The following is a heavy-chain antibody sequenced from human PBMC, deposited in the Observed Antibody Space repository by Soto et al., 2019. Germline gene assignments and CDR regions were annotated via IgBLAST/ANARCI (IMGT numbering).Heavy chain of an antibody. CDR1: GGSFSGYY. CDR2: INHSGST. J-gene: IGHJ4*02. CDR3: ARVRRGYVSGSYNRDNYFDY. Sequence: QVQLQQWGAGLLKPSETMSLTCAVYGGSFSGYYWSWIRQPPGKGLEWIGEINHSGSTNYNPSLKSRVTISVDTTKNQFTRKLSSVTAADTTVYYCARVRRGYVSGSYNRDNYFDYWGQGTLVTGSS. D-gene: IGHD3-10*01. V-gene: IGHV4-34*01.